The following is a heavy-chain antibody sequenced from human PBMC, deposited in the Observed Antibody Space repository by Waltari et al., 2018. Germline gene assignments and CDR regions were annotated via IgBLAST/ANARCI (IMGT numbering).Heavy chain of an antibody. D-gene: IGHD1-1*01. CDR3: ARGEQLHLIRRNSFDT. V-gene: IGHV4-34*01. J-gene: IGHJ5*02. CDR1: GGSFNSYY. CDR2: ISPNGRT. Sequence: QVQLQQWGAGLLKPSATLSLTCAVNGGSFNSYYWGWIRPPPGKGRGWIGEISPNGRTNENPSLKSRIAISVDTSKDHLSLKLNFLTAADTAVYYCARGEQLHLIRRNSFDTWGQGTLVTVSS.